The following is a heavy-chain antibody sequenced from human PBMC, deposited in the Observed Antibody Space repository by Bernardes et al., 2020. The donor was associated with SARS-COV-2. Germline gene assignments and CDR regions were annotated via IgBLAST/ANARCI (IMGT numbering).Heavy chain of an antibody. J-gene: IGHJ6*02. CDR1: GFTFNSYW. V-gene: IGHV3-7*01. CDR3: ARRGRYYYYGMDV. CDR2: IKQDGSEK. Sequence: GGSLRLSCAASGFTFNSYWMSWVRQAPGKGLEWVANIKQDGSEKYCVDSVKGRFTISRDNAKNSLYLQMNSLRAEDTAVYYCARRGRYYYYGMDVWGQGTTVTVSS.